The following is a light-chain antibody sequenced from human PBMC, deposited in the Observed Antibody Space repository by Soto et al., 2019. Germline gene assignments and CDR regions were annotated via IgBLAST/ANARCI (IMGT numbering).Light chain of an antibody. J-gene: IGKJ4*01. V-gene: IGKV1-9*01. CDR3: QQLNSYPLT. CDR1: QAISSY. Sequence: DIQLTQSPSFLSASVGDRVTITCRASQAISSYLAWYQQKPGKAPKLLIYAASTLQSGVPSRFSGSGSGTEFTLTISSLQPEDFATYYCQQLNSYPLTFGRGTKVEIK. CDR2: AAS.